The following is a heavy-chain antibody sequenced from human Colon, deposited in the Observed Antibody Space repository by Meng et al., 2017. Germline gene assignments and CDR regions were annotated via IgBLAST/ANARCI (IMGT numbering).Heavy chain of an antibody. CDR2: INAGNGNT. Sequence: ASVKVSCKASGCTLTSYAMHWVRQAPGQRLEWMGWINAGNGNTKYSQRFQGRVTITRDTSASTAYMELSSLRSEDTTVYYCARAGYDSSGYYPQPFDYWGQGNLVNGAS. CDR3: ARAGYDSSGYYPQPFDY. CDR1: GCTLTSYA. D-gene: IGHD3-22*01. J-gene: IGHJ4*02. V-gene: IGHV1-3*01.